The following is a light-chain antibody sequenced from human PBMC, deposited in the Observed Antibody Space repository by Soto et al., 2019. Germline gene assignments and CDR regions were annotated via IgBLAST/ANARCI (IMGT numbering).Light chain of an antibody. CDR2: GAS. CDR1: QSVTTY. CDR3: QQRSDWPLT. V-gene: IGKV3-11*01. Sequence: IVLTQSPATLSLSPGERATLSCRASQSVTTYLAWFQRKPGQAPRLLIYGASNRATGIPARFSGTGSGTDFTLTISSLEPEDFAVYYCQQRSDWPLTFGGGTKVDIK. J-gene: IGKJ4*01.